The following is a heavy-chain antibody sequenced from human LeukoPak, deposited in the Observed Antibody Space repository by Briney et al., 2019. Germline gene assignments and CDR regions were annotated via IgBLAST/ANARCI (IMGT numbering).Heavy chain of an antibody. CDR2: SSTVTGNI. J-gene: IGHJ6*03. CDR3: ATTGNFYDMDV. CDR1: GFAFISTS. Sequence: GGALRLSCAASGFAFISTSIQLVRQAPGKGLEWLSYSSTVTGNIYYADSVKGRFSISRDNAKSSLNLQMSSLRAEDTAVYFCATTGNFYDMDVWGKGTTVTVSS. D-gene: IGHD1-1*01. V-gene: IGHV3-48*04.